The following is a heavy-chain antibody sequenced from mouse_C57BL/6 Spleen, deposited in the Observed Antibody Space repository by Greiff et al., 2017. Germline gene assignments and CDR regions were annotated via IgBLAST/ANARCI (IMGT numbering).Heavy chain of an antibody. V-gene: IGHV1-26*01. CDR1: GYTFTDYY. J-gene: IGHJ2*01. CDR3: ARLDTVVATGYFDY. CDR2: INPNNGGT. D-gene: IGHD1-1*01. Sequence: EVKLMESGPELVKPGASVKISCKASGYTFTDYYMNWVKQSHGKSLEWIGDINPNNGGTSYNQKFKGKATLTVDKSSSTAYMELRSLTSEDSAVYYCARLDTVVATGYFDYWGQGTTLTVSS.